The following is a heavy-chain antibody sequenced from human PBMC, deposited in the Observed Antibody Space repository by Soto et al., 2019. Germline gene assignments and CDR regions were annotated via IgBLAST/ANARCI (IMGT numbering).Heavy chain of an antibody. CDR3: ARDQSGYYTRDY. J-gene: IGHJ4*02. CDR2: IIPIFGTA. Sequence: GASVKVSCKASGCTFSSYAISWVRQAPGQGLEWMGGIIPIFGTANYAQKFQGRVTITADESTSTAYMELSSLRSEDTAVYYCARDQSGYYTRDYWGQGTLVTVSS. V-gene: IGHV1-69*13. CDR1: GCTFSSYA. D-gene: IGHD3-3*01.